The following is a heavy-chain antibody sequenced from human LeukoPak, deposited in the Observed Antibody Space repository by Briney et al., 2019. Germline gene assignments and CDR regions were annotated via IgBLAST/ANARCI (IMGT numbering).Heavy chain of an antibody. CDR2: INPNSGGT. CDR3: ARGPYIAAPPGD. CDR1: GGTFSRYA. J-gene: IGHJ4*02. Sequence: ASVKVSCKASGGTFSRYAITWVRQAPGQGLEWMGWINPNSGGTNYAQKFQGRVTMTRDTSISTAYMELSRLRSDGTAVYYCARGPYIAAPPGDWGQGTLVTVSS. D-gene: IGHD6-6*01. V-gene: IGHV1-2*02.